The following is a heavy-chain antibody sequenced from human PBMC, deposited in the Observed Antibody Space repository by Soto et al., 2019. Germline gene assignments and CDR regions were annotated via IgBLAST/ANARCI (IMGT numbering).Heavy chain of an antibody. D-gene: IGHD1-26*01. CDR3: ARGIGGTSDY. CDR1: GGPFSGYY. V-gene: IGHV4-34*01. J-gene: IGHJ4*02. Sequence: QVQLQQWGAGLLKPSETLSLTCAVHGGPFSGYYWSWIRQPPGKGLEWIGESNYSGNTNYTPSLKSRVTISVDPSKTPFSLTLSSVTAADTAVYYCARGIGGTSDYWGQGTLVTVSS. CDR2: SNYSGNT.